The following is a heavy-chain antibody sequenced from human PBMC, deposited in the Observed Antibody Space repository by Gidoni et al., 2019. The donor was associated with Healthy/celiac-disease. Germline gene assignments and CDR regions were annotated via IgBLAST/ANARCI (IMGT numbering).Heavy chain of an antibody. D-gene: IGHD3-22*01. CDR2: ISAYNGNT. CDR1: DYHSTSCG. J-gene: IGHJ4*02. V-gene: IGHV1-18*04. CDR3: ARDLAYDSSGWGGY. Sequence: QVQLLQAGAEVNTPGAAVKVSCKASDYHSTSCGISWVRQAPGQGLEWMGWISAYNGNTNYARKLQGRVTMTTDTSTSTADMELRSLRADDTAVYYCARDLAYDSSGWGGYWGQGTLVTVSS.